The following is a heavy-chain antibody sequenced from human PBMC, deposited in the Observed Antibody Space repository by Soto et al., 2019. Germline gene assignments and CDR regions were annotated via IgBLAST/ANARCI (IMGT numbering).Heavy chain of an antibody. V-gene: IGHV4-59*01. CDR2: MYYSGST. Sequence: SETLSLTCTVYGGSFSGYYWTWIRQPPGKGLEWIGDMYYSGSTNYNPSLKSRVTISVDTSKNTLSLQLNSVTAEDTAVYYCVKSLNYYDSSGYSNWGQGTLVTVSS. J-gene: IGHJ4*02. D-gene: IGHD3-22*01. CDR3: VKSLNYYDSSGYSN. CDR1: GGSFSGYY.